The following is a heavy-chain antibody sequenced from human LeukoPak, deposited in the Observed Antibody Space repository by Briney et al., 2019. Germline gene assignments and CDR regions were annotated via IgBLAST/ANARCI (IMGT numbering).Heavy chain of an antibody. CDR1: GGSISSSSYY. J-gene: IGHJ3*02. CDR3: ARAAWRGSNSRDAFDI. Sequence: PSETLSLTCTVSGGSISSSSYYWGWIRQPPGKGLEWIGSIYYSGSTYYNPSLKSRVTISVDTSKNQFSLKLSSVTAADTAVYYCARAAWRGSNSRDAFDIWGQGTVVTVSS. CDR2: IYYSGST. V-gene: IGHV4-39*01. D-gene: IGHD4/OR15-4a*01.